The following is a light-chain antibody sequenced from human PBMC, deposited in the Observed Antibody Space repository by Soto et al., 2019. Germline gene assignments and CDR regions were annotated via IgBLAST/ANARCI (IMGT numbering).Light chain of an antibody. J-gene: IGKJ4*01. CDR3: QQYYSTPLT. V-gene: IGKV4-1*01. Sequence: DIVMTQSPDFLAVSLGERATINCKSSQSVLYSSNNKNYLAWYQQKPGQPPKLLIYWASTREPGVPDRFSGSGSGTDFTLTISSLQAEDVAVYYCQQYYSTPLTFGGGTKVEIK. CDR2: WAS. CDR1: QSVLYSSNNKNY.